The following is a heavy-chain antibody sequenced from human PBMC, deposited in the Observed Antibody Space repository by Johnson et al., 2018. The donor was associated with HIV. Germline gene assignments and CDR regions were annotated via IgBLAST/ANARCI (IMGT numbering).Heavy chain of an antibody. CDR2: ISYDGSNR. Sequence: QVQLVESGGGVVQPGRSLRLSCAASGFTFSSYGMHWVRQAPGKGLEWMAVISYDGSNRYYADSVKGRFTISRDNSKNTLNLQMNSLRVEDTALYYCARAPEIVVVIEHDAFDIWGQGTMVTVSS. CDR1: GFTFSSYG. D-gene: IGHD3-22*01. J-gene: IGHJ3*02. V-gene: IGHV3-30*04. CDR3: ARAPEIVVVIEHDAFDI.